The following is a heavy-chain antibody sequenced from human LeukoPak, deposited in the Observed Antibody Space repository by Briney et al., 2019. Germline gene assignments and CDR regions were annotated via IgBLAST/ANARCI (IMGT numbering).Heavy chain of an antibody. D-gene: IGHD2-21*02. Sequence: ASVKVSCKASGYTFTGYYMHWVRQAPGQGLEWMGWINPNRGGTNYAQKLQGRVTMTRDTSISTAYMELSRLRSDDTAVYYCARDRRYCGGDCYPDYFDSWGQGTLVTVSS. V-gene: IGHV1-2*02. J-gene: IGHJ4*02. CDR2: INPNRGGT. CDR3: ARDRRYCGGDCYPDYFDS. CDR1: GYTFTGYY.